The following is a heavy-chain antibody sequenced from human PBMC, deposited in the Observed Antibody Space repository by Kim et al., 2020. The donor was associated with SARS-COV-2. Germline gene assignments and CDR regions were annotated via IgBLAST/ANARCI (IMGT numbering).Heavy chain of an antibody. J-gene: IGHJ5*02. D-gene: IGHD1-7*01. V-gene: IGHV4-59*01. Sequence: SETLSLTCSVSGGPLRRYYWAWRREPPEKRLEYIGYCYHTGNTDHTPSLRGRVTISLDTSKRTFSLTLTPVTAADTAVYYCASTGMGTFCWFDPGGQGTLVTASP. CDR2: CYHTGNT. CDR3: ASTGMGTFCWFDP. CDR1: GGPLRRYY.